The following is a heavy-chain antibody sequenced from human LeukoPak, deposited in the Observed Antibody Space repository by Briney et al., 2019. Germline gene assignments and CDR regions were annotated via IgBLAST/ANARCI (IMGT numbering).Heavy chain of an antibody. V-gene: IGHV3-23*01. CDR1: GFTFRLYV. D-gene: IGHD4-17*01. CDR3: AHPSTPDYGGLDY. CDR2: ITGSGGSI. J-gene: IGHJ4*02. Sequence: GGSLRLSCAASGFTFRLYVMTWVRQAPGKGLEWVSAITGSGGSIYYADSVRGRFTISRDNSKNTLYLQMNSLRAEDTAVYYCAHPSTPDYGGLDYWGQGTLVTVSS.